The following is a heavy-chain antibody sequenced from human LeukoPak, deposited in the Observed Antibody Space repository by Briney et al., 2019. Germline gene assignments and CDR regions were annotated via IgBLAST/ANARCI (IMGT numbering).Heavy chain of an antibody. J-gene: IGHJ2*01. D-gene: IGHD6-19*01. V-gene: IGHV3-23*01. Sequence: GGSLRLSCVASGFNFSSDDMSWVRQAPGKGLEWVSAISGSGATTYYTDSVKGQFIISRDNSKNTVYLQMNSLSGEDTAVYYCAKGRQQWLAPYWYFDLWGRGTLVTVSS. CDR3: AKGRQQWLAPYWYFDL. CDR2: ISGSGATT. CDR1: GFNFSSDD.